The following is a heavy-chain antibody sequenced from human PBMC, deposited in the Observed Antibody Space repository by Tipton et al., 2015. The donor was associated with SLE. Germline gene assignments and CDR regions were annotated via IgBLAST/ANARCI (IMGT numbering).Heavy chain of an antibody. J-gene: IGHJ3*02. Sequence: GSLRLSCAASGFTFSNYGMSWVRQAPGKGLEWVSAMSGSGGSTYYADSVKGRFTISRDNSKNTLYLQMNSLRAEDTAVYYCASAIRILEWLDAFDMWGQGTMVTDSS. CDR1: GFTFSNYG. CDR2: MSGSGGST. D-gene: IGHD3-3*01. V-gene: IGHV3-23*01. CDR3: ASAIRILEWLDAFDM.